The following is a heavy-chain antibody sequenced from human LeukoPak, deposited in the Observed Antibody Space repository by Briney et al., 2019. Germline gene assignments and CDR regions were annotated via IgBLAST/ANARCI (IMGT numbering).Heavy chain of an antibody. CDR3: AKHPGDSYGRPYYYYYYRDV. D-gene: IGHD5-18*01. V-gene: IGHV3-30*02. Sequence: PGRSLRLSCAASGFTFTSYGMHWGRQAPGEGLEWVAFIRDEGSNKYYAGSVEGRFTISRENSKNTQYLQLNSLRADDTAVYYCAKHPGDSYGRPYYYYYYRDVWGKGATVTVSS. CDR2: IRDEGSNK. J-gene: IGHJ6*03. CDR1: GFTFTSYG.